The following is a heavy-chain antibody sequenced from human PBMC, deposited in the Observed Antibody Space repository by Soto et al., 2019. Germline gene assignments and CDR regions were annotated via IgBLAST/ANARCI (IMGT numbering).Heavy chain of an antibody. Sequence: QVQLVQSGAEVKKPGASVKVSCKASGYTFTSYGISWVRQAPGQGLEWMGWISAYNGNTKDVQKFQGRVTITTDTSTSTAYMELRSLRSDDTAVYYCARDAAAGLNDYWGQGTLVTVSS. CDR1: GYTFTSYG. J-gene: IGHJ4*02. D-gene: IGHD6-13*01. V-gene: IGHV1-18*01. CDR3: ARDAAAGLNDY. CDR2: ISAYNGNT.